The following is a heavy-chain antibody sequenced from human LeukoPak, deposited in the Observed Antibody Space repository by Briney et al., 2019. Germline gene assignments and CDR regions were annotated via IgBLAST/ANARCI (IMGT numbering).Heavy chain of an antibody. CDR3: TRDATQYLRYGYFDS. Sequence: PGGSLRLSCAAFGFTFSNSAMNWVRQAPGKGLEWVSSINNIASHIYYVDSVRGRFTISRDNAKNSVSLQMNNLRAEDTAVYYCTRDATQYLRYGYFDSWGQGILVTVSS. CDR1: GFTFSNSA. J-gene: IGHJ4*02. V-gene: IGHV3-21*01. D-gene: IGHD2/OR15-2a*01. CDR2: INNIASHI.